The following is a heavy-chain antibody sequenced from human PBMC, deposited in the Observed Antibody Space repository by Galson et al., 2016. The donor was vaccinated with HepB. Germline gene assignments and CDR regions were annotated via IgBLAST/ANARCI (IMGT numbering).Heavy chain of an antibody. J-gene: IGHJ6*04. CDR1: GFTVSTNY. D-gene: IGHD3-10*01. CDR2: IYSGGSA. V-gene: IGHV3-53*01. Sequence: SLRLSCAASGFTVSTNYMSWVRQAPGKGLEWVSVIYSGGSAFYADSMKGRFTISKDNSKNTVYLQMSRLRADDTAVYYRARGPRGQAPGLGSIYYFGMDVWGEGTTVTVSS. CDR3: ARGPRGQAPGLGSIYYFGMDV.